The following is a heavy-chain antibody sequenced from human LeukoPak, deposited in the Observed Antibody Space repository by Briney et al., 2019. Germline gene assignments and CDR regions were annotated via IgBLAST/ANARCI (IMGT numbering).Heavy chain of an antibody. CDR2: ISSSGSTI. V-gene: IGHV3-48*03. J-gene: IGHJ6*04. CDR1: RFTFSSYE. D-gene: IGHD3-10*02. Sequence: PGGSMRPSCAAYRFTFSSYEMNWVRQAPGKGLEWVSYISSSGSTIYYADSVKGRFTISRDNAKNSLYLQMNSLGAEDTAVYYCAERGITMFGGVWGKGTTVTISS. CDR3: AERGITMFGGV.